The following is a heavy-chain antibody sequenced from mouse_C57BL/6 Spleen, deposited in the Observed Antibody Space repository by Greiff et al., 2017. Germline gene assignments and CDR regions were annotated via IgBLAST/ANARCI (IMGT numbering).Heavy chain of an antibody. CDR2: IYPRSGNT. D-gene: IGHD2-14*01. CDR3: ARSEGYAIDY. Sequence: QVQLQQSGAELARPGASVKLSCKASGYTFTSYGISWVKQRTGQGLEWIGEIYPRSGNTYYNEKFQGKASLTADKSSSTAYMQLRSLTSEGSAVDFCARSEGYAIDYRGQGTTLSVSS. V-gene: IGHV1-81*01. J-gene: IGHJ2*01. CDR1: GYTFTSYG.